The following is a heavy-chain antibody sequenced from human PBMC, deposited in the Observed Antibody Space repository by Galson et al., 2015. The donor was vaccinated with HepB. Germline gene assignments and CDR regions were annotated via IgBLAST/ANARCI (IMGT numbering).Heavy chain of an antibody. Sequence: SLRLSCAASGFTFSSYSMNWVRQAPGKGLEWVSSISSSSSYIYYADSVKGRFTISRDNAKNSLYLQMNSLRAEDTAVYYCARERDYGDYLDYFDYWGQGTLVTVSS. CDR3: ARERDYGDYLDYFDY. J-gene: IGHJ4*02. V-gene: IGHV3-21*01. CDR1: GFTFSSYS. CDR2: ISSSSSYI. D-gene: IGHD4-17*01.